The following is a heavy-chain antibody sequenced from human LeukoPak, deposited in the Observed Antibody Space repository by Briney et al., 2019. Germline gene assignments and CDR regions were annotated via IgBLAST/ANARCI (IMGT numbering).Heavy chain of an antibody. V-gene: IGHV3-30-3*01. CDR2: ISYDGSNK. Sequence: GGSLRLSCAASGFTFSSYAMHWVRQAPGKGLEWVAVISYDGSNKYYADSVKGRFTISRDNSKNTLYLQMNSLRAEDTAVYYCARDMEEDYGGRYFDYWGQGTLVTVS. CDR3: ARDMEEDYGGRYFDY. D-gene: IGHD4-23*01. J-gene: IGHJ4*02. CDR1: GFTFSSYA.